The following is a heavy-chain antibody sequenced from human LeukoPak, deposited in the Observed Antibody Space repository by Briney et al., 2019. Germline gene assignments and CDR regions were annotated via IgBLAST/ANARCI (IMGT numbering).Heavy chain of an antibody. J-gene: IGHJ4*02. D-gene: IGHD5-12*01. V-gene: IGHV1-46*01. CDR2: INPSGGST. Sequence: ASVKVSCKASGYTFTSYYMHWVRQAPGQGLEWMGMINPSGGSTTYAQKFQGRVTLTRDTSTSTVYMELSSLRSEDTAVYHCARGPPYGGYVNYWGQGTLVTASS. CDR3: ARGPPYGGYVNY. CDR1: GYTFTSYY.